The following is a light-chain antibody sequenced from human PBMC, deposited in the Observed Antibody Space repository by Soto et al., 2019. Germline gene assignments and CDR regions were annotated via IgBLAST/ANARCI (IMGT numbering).Light chain of an antibody. CDR3: QQYNTYSALT. CDR1: QSISSW. Sequence: DIQMTQSPSTLSASVGDRVTITCRASQSISSWLAWYQQKPGKAPKLLIYKASSLESGVPSRFSGSGSGTEFTLTTSSLQPGDFATYYCQQYNTYSALTFGGGTKVEIK. V-gene: IGKV1-5*03. J-gene: IGKJ4*01. CDR2: KAS.